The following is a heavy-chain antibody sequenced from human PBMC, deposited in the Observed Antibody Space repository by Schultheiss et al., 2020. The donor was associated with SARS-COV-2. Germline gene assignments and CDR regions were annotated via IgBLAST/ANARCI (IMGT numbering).Heavy chain of an antibody. CDR3: ARTTFVLRFLEWSPWAFDI. D-gene: IGHD3-3*01. V-gene: IGHV1-3*01. CDR2: INAGNGNT. CDR1: GYTFTSYA. Sequence: ASVKVSCKASGYTFTSYAMHWVRQAPGQRLEWMGWINAGNGNTKYSQKFQGRVTITRDTSASTAYMELRSLRSDDTAVYYCARTTFVLRFLEWSPWAFDIWGQGTMVTVSS. J-gene: IGHJ3*02.